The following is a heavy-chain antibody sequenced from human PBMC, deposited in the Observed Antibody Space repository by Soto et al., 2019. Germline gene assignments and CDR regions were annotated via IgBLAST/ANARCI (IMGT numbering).Heavy chain of an antibody. CDR2: ISSTTNYI. V-gene: IGHV3-21*06. Sequence: GGSLRLSCAASGFTFTRYSMNWVRQAPGKGLEWVSSISSTTNYIYYGDSMKGRFTISRDNAKNSLYLETNSLRAEDTAVYYCARESEDLTSNFDYWGQGTLVTVSS. CDR1: GFTFTRYS. CDR3: ARESEDLTSNFDY. J-gene: IGHJ4*02.